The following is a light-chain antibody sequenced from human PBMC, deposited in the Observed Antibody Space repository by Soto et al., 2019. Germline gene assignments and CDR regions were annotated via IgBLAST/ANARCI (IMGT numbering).Light chain of an antibody. CDR1: SSNIGSNT. V-gene: IGLV1-44*01. Sequence: QSVLTQPPSASGTPGQRVTISCSGSSSNIGSNTVNWYQQLPGTAPKPLIYSNNQRPSGVPDRFSGSKSGTSASLAISGLQSEDEADYYCAAWDDSLSGRVFGGGTKLTVL. CDR2: SNN. CDR3: AAWDDSLSGRV. J-gene: IGLJ3*02.